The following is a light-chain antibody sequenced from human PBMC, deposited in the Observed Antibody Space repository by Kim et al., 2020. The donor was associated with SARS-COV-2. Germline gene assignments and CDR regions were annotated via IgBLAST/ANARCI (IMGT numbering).Light chain of an antibody. V-gene: IGLV3-19*01. CDR1: SLRRFY. J-gene: IGLJ3*02. CDR3: NSRESTDNHWV. CDR2: GKT. Sequence: SSELTQDPAVSVPLGQTVRITCQGDSLRRFYASWYQQKPGQATVLVIYGKTNRHSGIPDRFSGSSSGNAASLTITGAQSEDEADYYCNSRESTDNHWVFGGGTQLTVL.